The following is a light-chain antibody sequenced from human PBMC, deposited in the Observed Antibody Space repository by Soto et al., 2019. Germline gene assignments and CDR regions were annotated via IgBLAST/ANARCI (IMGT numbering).Light chain of an antibody. V-gene: IGKV3-11*01. CDR3: QQYNQWPGT. CDR2: DAS. Sequence: EIVLTQSPGTLCLSPGERATLSCRASQSVSSYLAWYQQKPGQAPRLLIYDASNRATGIPDRFSGSGSGVAFTLTISGLQSEDFAVYHCQQYNQWPGTFGQGTKVDIK. J-gene: IGKJ1*01. CDR1: QSVSSY.